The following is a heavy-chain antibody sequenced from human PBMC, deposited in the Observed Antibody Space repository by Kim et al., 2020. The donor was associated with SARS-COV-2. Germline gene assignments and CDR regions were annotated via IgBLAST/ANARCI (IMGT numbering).Heavy chain of an antibody. V-gene: IGHV3-30*10. Sequence: GSNKYYTDSVKGRFTISRDNSKNTLYLQMNSLRAEDTAVYYCARARTRPSWGQGTLVTVSS. CDR2: GSNK. J-gene: IGHJ5*02. CDR3: ARARTRPS. D-gene: IGHD6-6*01.